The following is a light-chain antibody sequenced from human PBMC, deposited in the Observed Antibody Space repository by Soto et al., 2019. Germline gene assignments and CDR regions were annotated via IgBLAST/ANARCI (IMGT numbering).Light chain of an antibody. CDR1: QGISSW. CDR2: AAS. CDR3: QQANSFFRVT. V-gene: IGKV1-12*01. J-gene: IGKJ3*01. Sequence: DLQMTQSPSSVSASVGDRVTITCRASQGISSWLAWYQQKPGKAPKLLIYAASSLQSGDPSRFIGSGAGTDFTLSIRSLQREDFATYYCQQANSFFRVTFGPGTNVDIK.